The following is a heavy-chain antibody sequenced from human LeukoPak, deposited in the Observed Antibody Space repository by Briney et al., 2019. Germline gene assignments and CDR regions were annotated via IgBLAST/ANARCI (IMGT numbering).Heavy chain of an antibody. CDR3: AKDQVVGKTLGGVWFGVYYFDY. CDR1: GFTFSSYA. D-gene: IGHD3-10*01. J-gene: IGHJ4*02. V-gene: IGHV3-23*01. CDR2: ISGSGGST. Sequence: GASLRLSCAASGFTFSSYALSWVRQAPGKGLEWVSAISGSGGSTYYADSVKGRFTISRDNSKNTLYLQMNSLRAEDTAVYYCAKDQVVGKTLGGVWFGVYYFDYWGQGTLFTVSS.